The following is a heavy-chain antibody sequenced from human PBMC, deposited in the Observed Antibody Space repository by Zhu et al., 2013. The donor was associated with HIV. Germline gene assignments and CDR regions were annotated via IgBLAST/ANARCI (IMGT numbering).Heavy chain of an antibody. V-gene: IGHV1-2*02. J-gene: IGHJ4*02. CDR1: GYTFTGYY. Sequence: QVQLVQSGAEVKKPGASVKVSCKASGYTFTGYYMHWVRQAPGRGFEWMGWINPYNGVRVPAQRLQDRLTLAADTSTNTVYMELKNLRPDDTAIYYCTRDRQRVTFDYWGQGTLVTVAS. CDR3: TRDRQRVTFDY. CDR2: INPYNGVR. D-gene: IGHD2-21*02.